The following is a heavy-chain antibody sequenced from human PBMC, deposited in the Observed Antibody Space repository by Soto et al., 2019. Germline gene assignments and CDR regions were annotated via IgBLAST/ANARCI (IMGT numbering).Heavy chain of an antibody. CDR2: ISAYNGNT. V-gene: IGHV1-18*01. CDR1: GYTCTSYG. D-gene: IGHD3-22*01. J-gene: IGHJ2*01. Sequence: QVQLVQSGAEVKKPGASVKVSCKASGYTCTSYGISWVRQAPGQGLEWMGWISAYNGNTNYAQKLKGRVTMTTDTSTSTAYMELSSMRSDDTAVYYCARGVGNYDSSGWYFALWGRGTLVTVSS. CDR3: ARGVGNYDSSGWYFAL.